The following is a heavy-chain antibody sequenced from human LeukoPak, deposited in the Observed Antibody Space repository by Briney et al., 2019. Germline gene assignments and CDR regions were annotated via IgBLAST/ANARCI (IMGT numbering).Heavy chain of an antibody. D-gene: IGHD4-17*01. CDR1: GGSISSYY. J-gene: IGHJ4*02. CDR3: ARAMTTVTPFDY. V-gene: IGHV4-59*01. Sequence: SETLSLTCTVSGGSISSYYWSWIRQPPGKGLEWIGYIYYSGSTNYNPSLKSRVTISVDTSKNQFSLKLSSVTAADTAVYYCARAMTTVTPFDYWGQGTLVTVSS. CDR2: IYYSGST.